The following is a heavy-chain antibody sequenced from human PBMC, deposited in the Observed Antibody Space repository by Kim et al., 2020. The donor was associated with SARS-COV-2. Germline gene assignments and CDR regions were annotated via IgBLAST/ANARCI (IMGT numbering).Heavy chain of an antibody. CDR2: IIPIFATA. CDR3: ATRSYYRNYYYYYGMDV. CDR1: GGTFSSYA. Sequence: SVKVSCKASGGTFSSYAISWVRPAPGQGLEWMGGIIPIFATANYAQKFQGRVTITADESTSTAYMELSSLRSEDTAVYYCATRSYYRNYYYYYGMDVWGQGTTVTVSS. J-gene: IGHJ6*02. D-gene: IGHD1-26*01. V-gene: IGHV1-69*13.